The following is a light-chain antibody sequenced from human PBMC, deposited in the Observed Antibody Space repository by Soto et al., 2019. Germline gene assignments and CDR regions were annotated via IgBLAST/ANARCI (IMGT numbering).Light chain of an antibody. Sequence: DIQMTQSPSTLSASVGDRVTITCRASQSISSWLAWYQQKPGKAPKLLIYKASSLESGVPSRFSGNGSGTEFTLTISSLQPDDFATYYCQQYNSPVTFGQGTKVEIK. CDR3: QQYNSPVT. V-gene: IGKV1-5*03. CDR2: KAS. CDR1: QSISSW. J-gene: IGKJ1*01.